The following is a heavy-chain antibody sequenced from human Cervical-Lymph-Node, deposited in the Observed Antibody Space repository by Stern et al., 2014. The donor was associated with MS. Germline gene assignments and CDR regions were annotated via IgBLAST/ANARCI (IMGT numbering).Heavy chain of an antibody. CDR2: IIPILGLA. CDR1: GGTFSSSYA. CDR3: ARGVVSNRAAATLHNLFDP. V-gene: IGHV1-69*04. Sequence: DQLVESGAEVKKPGSSLNVSCKTSGGTFSSSYAITWMRQAPGQGLEWSGRIIPILGLANYAQKFQGRVIITADKSTSTTYMELSSLRSEDTAVYYCARGVVSNRAAATLHNLFDPWGQGTLVTVSS. J-gene: IGHJ5*02. D-gene: IGHD2-15*01.